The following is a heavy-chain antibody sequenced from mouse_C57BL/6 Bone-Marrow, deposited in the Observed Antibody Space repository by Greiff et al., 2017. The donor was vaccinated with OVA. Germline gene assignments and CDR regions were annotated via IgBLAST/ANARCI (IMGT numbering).Heavy chain of an antibody. CDR3: ARSLGYYYGSSPLYAMDY. D-gene: IGHD1-1*01. CDR1: GYSITSDY. V-gene: IGHV3-8*01. Sequence: EVQLQESGPGLAKPSQTLSLTCSVTGYSITSDYWNWIRKFPGNKLEYMGYISYSGSTYYNPSLKSRISITRDTSKNQYYLQLNSVTTEDTATYYCARSLGYYYGSSPLYAMDYWGQGTSVTVSS. J-gene: IGHJ4*01. CDR2: ISYSGST.